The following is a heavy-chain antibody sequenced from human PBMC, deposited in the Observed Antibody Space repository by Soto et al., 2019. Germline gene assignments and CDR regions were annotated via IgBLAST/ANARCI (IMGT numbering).Heavy chain of an antibody. CDR2: IYYRGST. D-gene: IGHD2-15*01. CDR1: GGSISSYY. Sequence: QVQLQESGPGLVKPSETLSLTCTVSGGSISSYYWSWIRQPPGKGLEWIGYIYYRGSTNYNPSLKSRATISVDTSKNQFSLKLSSVTAADTAVYYCARRRGYSLDYWGQGTLVTVSS. V-gene: IGHV4-59*08. CDR3: ARRRGYSLDY. J-gene: IGHJ4*02.